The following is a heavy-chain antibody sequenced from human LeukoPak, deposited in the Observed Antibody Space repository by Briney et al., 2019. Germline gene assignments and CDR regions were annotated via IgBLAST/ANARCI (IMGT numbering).Heavy chain of an antibody. D-gene: IGHD5-24*01. CDR3: TRDPPEVATVNWFDP. CDR2: IRSKAYGGTT. J-gene: IGHJ5*02. Sequence: PGRSLRLSCTASGFTFGDYAMSWFRQAPGKGLEWVGFIRSKAYGGTTEYAASVKGRFTISRDDSKSIAYLQMNSLKTEDTAVYYCTRDPPEVATVNWFDPCGQGTLVTVSS. CDR1: GFTFGDYA. V-gene: IGHV3-49*03.